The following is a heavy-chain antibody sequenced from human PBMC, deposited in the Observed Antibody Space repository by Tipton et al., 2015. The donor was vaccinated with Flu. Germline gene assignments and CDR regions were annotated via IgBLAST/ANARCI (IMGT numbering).Heavy chain of an antibody. J-gene: IGHJ4*02. D-gene: IGHD3-22*01. CDR1: GDSISSYY. V-gene: IGHV4-59*12. CDR2: MYYSGST. Sequence: LRLSCTVSGDSISSYYWSWIRQPPGKGLEWIGYMYYSGSTKYNPSLKSRVTISIDTSKNHFSLNLNSVTAADTAMYYCAKADSSAYYGWPYYFDYWGQGTLVTVSS. CDR3: AKADSSAYYGWPYYFDY.